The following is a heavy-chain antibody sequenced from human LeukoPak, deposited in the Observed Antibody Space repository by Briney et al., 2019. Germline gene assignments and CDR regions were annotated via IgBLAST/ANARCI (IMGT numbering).Heavy chain of an antibody. Sequence: SETLSLTCTVSGGSISSSSYYWGWIRQPPGKGLEWNGSIYYSGSTYYNPSLKSRVTISVDTSKNQFSMKLSSVTAADTAVYYCAVADADYYDSSGYYYFDCWGQGTLVTVSS. CDR3: AVADADYYDSSGYYYFDC. CDR1: GGSISSSSYY. D-gene: IGHD3-22*01. CDR2: IYYSGST. V-gene: IGHV4-39*01. J-gene: IGHJ4*02.